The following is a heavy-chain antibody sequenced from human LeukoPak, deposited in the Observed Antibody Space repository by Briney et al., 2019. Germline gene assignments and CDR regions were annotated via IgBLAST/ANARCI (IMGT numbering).Heavy chain of an antibody. V-gene: IGHV4-38-2*02. Sequence: SETLSLTCTVSGYSISSGYYWGWIRQPPGKGLEWIGSIYHSGSTYYNPSLKSRVTISVGTSKNQFSLKLSSVTAADTAVCYCASPGGDGGNWFDPWGQGTLVTVSS. CDR2: IYHSGST. D-gene: IGHD2-21*02. CDR1: GYSISSGYY. CDR3: ASPGGDGGNWFDP. J-gene: IGHJ5*02.